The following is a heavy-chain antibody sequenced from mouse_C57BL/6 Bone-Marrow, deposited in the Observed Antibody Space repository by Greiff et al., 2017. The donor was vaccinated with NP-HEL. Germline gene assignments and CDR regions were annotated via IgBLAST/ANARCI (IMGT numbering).Heavy chain of an antibody. CDR2: ISYDGSN. V-gene: IGHV3-6*01. CDR3: ARDALDSSDVAWFAC. CDR1: GYSITSGYY. D-gene: IGHD3-2*02. J-gene: IGHJ3*01. Sequence: VQLQQSGPGLVKPSQSLSLTCPATGYSITSGYYWNWIRQFPGNKLEWMGYISYDGSNNYNPSLKNRIPITRDTSKNQFFLELNSVTTEDAAAYCCARDALDSSDVAWFACWGRGTLVTVSA.